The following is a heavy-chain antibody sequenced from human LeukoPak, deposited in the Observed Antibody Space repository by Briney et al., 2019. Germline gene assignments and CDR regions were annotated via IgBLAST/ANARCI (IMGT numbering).Heavy chain of an antibody. CDR2: ISKNTDNM. J-gene: IGHJ3*02. D-gene: IGHD2-15*01. Sequence: GRSLRLSCAASGVTFDHYAMHWVRQGPGKGLEWVSGISKNTDNMGYADSVKGRFTISRDNAKKSLFLQMNSLTTEDTALYYCAKAPDSYYSLDGFDIWGQGTMVTVSS. V-gene: IGHV3-9*01. CDR1: GVTFDHYA. CDR3: AKAPDSYYSLDGFDI.